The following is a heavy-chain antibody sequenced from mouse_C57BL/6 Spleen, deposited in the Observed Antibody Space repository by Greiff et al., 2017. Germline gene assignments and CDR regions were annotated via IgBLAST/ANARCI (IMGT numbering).Heavy chain of an antibody. D-gene: IGHD3-3*01. Sequence: VQLQQSGPELVKPGASVKMSCKASGYTFTDYYMHWVKQKPGKGLEWIGEIYPGSGNTYYNEKFKGKATLTADTSSSTAYMQLSSLTSEDSAVYFCAREGLGRFAYWGQGTLVTVSA. CDR2: YPGSGNTY. CDR1: YTFTDYYM. V-gene: IGHV1-83*01. CDR3: REGLGRFAY. J-gene: IGHJ3*01.